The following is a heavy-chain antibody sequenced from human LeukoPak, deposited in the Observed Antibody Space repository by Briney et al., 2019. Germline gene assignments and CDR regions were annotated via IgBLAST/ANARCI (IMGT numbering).Heavy chain of an antibody. D-gene: IGHD3-22*01. V-gene: IGHV4-61*08. J-gene: IGHJ5*02. CDR1: GGSISSGGYY. CDR3: ARGKYYYDSSGHT. CDR2: IYYSGST. Sequence: PSETLSLTCTVSGGSISSGGYYWSWIRQHPGKGLEWIGYIYYSGSTNYNPSLKSRVTISVDTSRNQFSLKLSSVTAADTAVYYCARGKYYYDSSGHTWGQGTLVTVSS.